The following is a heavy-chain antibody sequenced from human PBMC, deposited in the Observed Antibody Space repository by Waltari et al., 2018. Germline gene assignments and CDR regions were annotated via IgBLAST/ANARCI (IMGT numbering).Heavy chain of an antibody. Sequence: QVQLQESGPGLVKPSETLSLTCAVSGYSISSGYYWGWIRQPPGKGLEWIGSIYHSGSTYYNPSRKSRGTISVDTSKNQFSLKLSSGTAADTAVYYCARKIPTSSWFDYWGQGTLVTVSS. CDR3: ARKIPTSSWFDY. CDR1: GYSISSGYY. D-gene: IGHD6-13*01. CDR2: IYHSGST. J-gene: IGHJ4*02. V-gene: IGHV4-38-2*01.